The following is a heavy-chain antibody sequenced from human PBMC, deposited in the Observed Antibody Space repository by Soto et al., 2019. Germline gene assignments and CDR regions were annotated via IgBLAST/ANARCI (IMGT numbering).Heavy chain of an antibody. CDR1: GGSFSGYY. D-gene: IGHD6-6*01. Sequence: SETLSLTCAVYGGSFSGYYWSWIRQPPGKGLEWIGEINHSGSTNYNPSQKSQITISVDTSKNQISLKLSSVTAADTAVYYCARRQQLEGIYYFDYWGQGTLVTVSS. J-gene: IGHJ4*02. V-gene: IGHV4-34*01. CDR3: ARRQQLEGIYYFDY. CDR2: INHSGST.